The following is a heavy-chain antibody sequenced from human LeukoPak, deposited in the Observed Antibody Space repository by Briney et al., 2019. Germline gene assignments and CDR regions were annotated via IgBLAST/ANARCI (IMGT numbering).Heavy chain of an antibody. V-gene: IGHV4-59*08. CDR3: ARLSCGSYCFDD. D-gene: IGHD1-26*01. CDR2: IYYSGST. CDR1: GGSISSYY. J-gene: IGHJ4*02. Sequence: SETLSLTCTVSGGSISSYYWSWIRQPPGKGLEWIGYIYYSGSTNYNPSLKSRVTISVDTSKNQFSLKLSSVTAADTAVYYCARLSCGSYCFDDWGQGTLVTVFS.